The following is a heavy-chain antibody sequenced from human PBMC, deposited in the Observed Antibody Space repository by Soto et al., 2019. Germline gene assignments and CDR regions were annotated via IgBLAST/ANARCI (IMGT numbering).Heavy chain of an antibody. CDR1: GYKFTSYW. J-gene: IGHJ5*02. Sequence: ESLKISCRTSGYKFTSYWIAWVRQMPGKGLEWMGIIFPSDSDTRYSPSFQGQVTISADRSTSTVFLQWASLKASDTAVYFCARKDKSGYFNWFDPWGQGTLVTVSS. V-gene: IGHV5-51*01. CDR2: IFPSDSDT. D-gene: IGHD3-22*01. CDR3: ARKDKSGYFNWFDP.